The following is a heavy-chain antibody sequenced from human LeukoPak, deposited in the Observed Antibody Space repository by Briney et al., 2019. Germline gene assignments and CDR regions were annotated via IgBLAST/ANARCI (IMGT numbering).Heavy chain of an antibody. J-gene: IGHJ5*02. D-gene: IGHD6-13*01. CDR3: ARTYSSSWYRRTNWFDP. Sequence: ETSETLSLTCDVYGGSFSGYYWSWIRQPPGKGLEWIGEINHSGSTNYNPSLKSRVTISVDTSKNQFSLKLSSVTAADTAVYYCARTYSSSWYRRTNWFDPWGQGTLVTVSS. CDR2: INHSGST. V-gene: IGHV4-34*01. CDR1: GGSFSGYY.